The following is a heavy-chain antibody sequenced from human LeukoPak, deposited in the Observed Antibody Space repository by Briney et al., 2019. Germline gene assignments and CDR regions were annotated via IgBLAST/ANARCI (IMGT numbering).Heavy chain of an antibody. CDR3: AREDSGYDSVGDAFDI. CDR1: GYTFTSYG. J-gene: IGHJ3*02. CDR2: ISAYNGNT. D-gene: IGHD5-12*01. Sequence: GASVKVSCKASGYTFTSYGISWVRQAPGQGLEWMGWISAYNGNTNYAQKPQGRVTMTTDTSTSTAYMELRSLRSDDTAVYYCAREDSGYDSVGDAFDIWGQGTMVTVSS. V-gene: IGHV1-18*01.